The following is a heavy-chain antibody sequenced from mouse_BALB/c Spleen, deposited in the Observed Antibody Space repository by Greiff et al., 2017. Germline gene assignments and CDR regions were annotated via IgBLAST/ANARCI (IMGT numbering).Heavy chain of an antibody. CDR2: ISSGGSYT. J-gene: IGHJ4*01. CDR3: ARGGDRYDRFSYAMDY. D-gene: IGHD2-14*01. V-gene: IGHV5-9-4*01. CDR1: GFTFSSYA. Sequence: EVKLVESGGGLVKPGGSLKLSCAASGFTFSSYAMSWVRQSPEKRLEWVAEISSGGSYTYYPDTVTGRFTISRDNAKNTLYLEMSSLRSEDTAMYYCARGGDRYDRFSYAMDYWGQGTSVTVSS.